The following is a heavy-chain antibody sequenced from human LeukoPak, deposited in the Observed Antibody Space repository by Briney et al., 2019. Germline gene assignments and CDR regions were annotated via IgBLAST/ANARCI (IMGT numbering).Heavy chain of an antibody. V-gene: IGHV4-34*01. CDR1: GGSFSGYY. D-gene: IGHD3-10*01. CDR3: ARDPRGSGSYYNPPFDY. Sequence: SETLSLTCAVYGGSFSGYYWSWIRQPPGKGLEWIGDINHSGSTNYNPSLKSRVTISVDTSKNQFSLKLSSVTAADTAVYYCARDPRGSGSYYNPPFDYWGQGTLVTVSS. J-gene: IGHJ4*02. CDR2: INHSGST.